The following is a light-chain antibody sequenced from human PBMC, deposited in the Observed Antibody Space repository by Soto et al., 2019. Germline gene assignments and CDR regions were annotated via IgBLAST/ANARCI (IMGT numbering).Light chain of an antibody. CDR1: QSVSSNY. Sequence: EIVLTQSPATLSLSPGERATLSCRASQSVSSNYLAWYQQKPGQAPRLLIYDASNRATGIPARFSGSGSGTDFTLTISRLEPEDFAVYYCQQRSNWPITFAQGTRLEI. V-gene: IGKV3-11*01. CDR2: DAS. J-gene: IGKJ5*01. CDR3: QQRSNWPIT.